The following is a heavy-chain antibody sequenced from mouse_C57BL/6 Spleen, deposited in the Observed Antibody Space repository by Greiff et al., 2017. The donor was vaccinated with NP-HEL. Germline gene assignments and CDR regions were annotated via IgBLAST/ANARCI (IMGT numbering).Heavy chain of an antibody. Sequence: VKLQESGPGILQSSQTLSLTCSFSGFSLSTSGMGVSWIRQPSGKGLEWLAHIYWDDDKRYNPSLKSRLTISKDTSRNQVFLKITSVDTADTATYYCARRGGYYGSSYYFDYWGQGTTLTVSS. V-gene: IGHV8-12*01. CDR3: ARRGGYYGSSYYFDY. J-gene: IGHJ2*01. D-gene: IGHD1-1*01. CDR1: GFSLSTSGMG. CDR2: IYWDDDK.